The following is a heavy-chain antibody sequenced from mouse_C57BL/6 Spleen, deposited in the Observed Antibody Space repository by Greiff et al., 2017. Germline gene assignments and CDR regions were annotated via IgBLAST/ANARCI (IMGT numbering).Heavy chain of an antibody. Sequence: EVQLVESEGGLVQPGSSMKLSCTASGFTFSDYSMAWVRQVPEKGLEWVASFNYDGSSTDYLDSLKSRFIISRDNAKNILDLQMSSLKSEDTATYYCARDRDGYAMDYWGQGTSVTVSS. D-gene: IGHD3-1*01. CDR2: FNYDGSST. V-gene: IGHV5-16*01. J-gene: IGHJ4*01. CDR1: GFTFSDYS. CDR3: ARDRDGYAMDY.